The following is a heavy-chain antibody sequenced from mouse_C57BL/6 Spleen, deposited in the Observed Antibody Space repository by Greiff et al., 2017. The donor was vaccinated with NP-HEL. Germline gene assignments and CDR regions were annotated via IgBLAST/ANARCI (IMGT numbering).Heavy chain of an antibody. J-gene: IGHJ3*01. D-gene: IGHD2-1*01. Sequence: VQLQQPGAELVKPGASVKLSCTASGFTITDYYMHWVKQRTEQGLEWIGRIDPADGDTNYAPKFQGKATITADTSSNTAYLQLSSLTSEDTAVYYCAGGYGNYEAWFAYWGQGTLVTVSA. V-gene: IGHV14-2*01. CDR3: AGGYGNYEAWFAY. CDR1: GFTITDYY. CDR2: IDPADGDT.